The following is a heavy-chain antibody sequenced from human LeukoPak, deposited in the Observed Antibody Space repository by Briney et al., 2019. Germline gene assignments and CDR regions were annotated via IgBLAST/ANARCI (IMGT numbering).Heavy chain of an antibody. V-gene: IGHV1-8*01. D-gene: IGHD3-22*01. Sequence: ASVKVSCKASGYTFTSYDINWVRQATGQGLEWMGWMNPNSGNTGYAQKFQGRVTMTRNTSIITAYMELSSLRSEDTAVYYCARGTTYYDSSGYYFRYYYYYGMDVWGQGTTVTVSS. CDR2: MNPNSGNT. CDR3: ARGTTYYDSSGYYFRYYYYYGMDV. J-gene: IGHJ6*02. CDR1: GYTFTSYD.